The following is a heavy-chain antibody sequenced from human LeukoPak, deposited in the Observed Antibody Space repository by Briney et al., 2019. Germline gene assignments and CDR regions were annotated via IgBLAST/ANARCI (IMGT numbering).Heavy chain of an antibody. J-gene: IGHJ4*02. CDR1: GFTFSSYS. D-gene: IGHD4-17*01. V-gene: IGHV3-21*04. Sequence: GGSLRLSCAASGFTFSSYSMNWVRQAPGKGLEWVSSISGSSYYIYYADSVKGRFTISRDNSKNTLYLQMNSLRAEDTAVYYCAKIGSAGTVTFFDYWGQGTLVTVSS. CDR3: AKIGSAGTVTFFDY. CDR2: ISGSSYYI.